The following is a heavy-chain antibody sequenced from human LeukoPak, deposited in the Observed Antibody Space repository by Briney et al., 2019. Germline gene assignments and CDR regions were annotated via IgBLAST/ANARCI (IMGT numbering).Heavy chain of an antibody. V-gene: IGHV4-59*08. D-gene: IGHD6-13*01. CDR3: ARRPGQQHYFDY. Sequence: PSETLSLTCTVSVVSISSYYWSWIRQPPGKGLEWIGYIYYSGSANYNPSLKSRVTISVDTSKNQFSLKLSSVTAADTAVYYCARRPGQQHYFDYWGQGTLVTVSS. CDR2: IYYSGSA. J-gene: IGHJ4*02. CDR1: VVSISSYY.